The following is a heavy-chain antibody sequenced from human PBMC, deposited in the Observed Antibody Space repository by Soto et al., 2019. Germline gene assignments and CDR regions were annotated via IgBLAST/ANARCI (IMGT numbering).Heavy chain of an antibody. CDR1: GYSISSGYY. Sequence: SETLSLTCAVSGYSISSGYYWGWIRQPPGKGLEWIGSIYHSGSTYYNPSLKSRVTISVDTSKNQFSLKLSSVTAADTAVYYCAKGPQIRFLEWLFADFYFDYWGQGTLVTVYS. D-gene: IGHD3-3*01. V-gene: IGHV4-38-2*01. CDR3: AKGPQIRFLEWLFADFYFDY. CDR2: IYHSGST. J-gene: IGHJ4*02.